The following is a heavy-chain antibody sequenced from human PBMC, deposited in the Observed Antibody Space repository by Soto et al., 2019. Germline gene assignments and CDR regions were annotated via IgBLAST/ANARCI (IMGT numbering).Heavy chain of an antibody. D-gene: IGHD3-9*01. V-gene: IGHV3-7*01. Sequence: SGGSLRLSCAASGFTFSSYWMSWVRQAPGKGLEWVANIKQDGSEKYYVDSVKGRFTISRDNAKNSLYLQMNSLRAEDTAVYYCARDWYYDILTGYPYYYGMDVWGQGTTVTVSS. CDR1: GFTFSSYW. J-gene: IGHJ6*02. CDR3: ARDWYYDILTGYPYYYGMDV. CDR2: IKQDGSEK.